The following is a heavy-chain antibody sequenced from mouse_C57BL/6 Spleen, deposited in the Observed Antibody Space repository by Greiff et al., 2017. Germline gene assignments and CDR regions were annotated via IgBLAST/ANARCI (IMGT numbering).Heavy chain of an antibody. CDR2: INYDGSST. Sequence: EVKLVESEGGLVQPGSSMKLSCTASGFTFSDYYMAWVRQVPEKGLEWVAYINYDGSSTYYLDSLKSRFIISRDNAKNILYLQMSSLKSEDTATYYCAREEDYAMDYWGQGTSVTVSS. CDR3: AREEDYAMDY. J-gene: IGHJ4*01. V-gene: IGHV5-16*01. CDR1: GFTFSDYY.